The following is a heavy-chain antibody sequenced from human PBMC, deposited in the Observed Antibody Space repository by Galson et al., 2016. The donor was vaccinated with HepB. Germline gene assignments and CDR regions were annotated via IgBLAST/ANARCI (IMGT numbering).Heavy chain of an antibody. J-gene: IGHJ4*02. CDR2: VYYDGSS. CDR3: ATGRYYYGSEF. Sequence: TLSLTCTVSGGSINSYYWSWVRQPPGKGLEWIGYVYYDGSSNYNPSLKSRVTISLDTSKSQFSLKLTSLTAADTAVYYCATGRYYYGSEFWGQGTLVTVSS. V-gene: IGHV4-59*01. D-gene: IGHD3-10*01. CDR1: GGSINSYY.